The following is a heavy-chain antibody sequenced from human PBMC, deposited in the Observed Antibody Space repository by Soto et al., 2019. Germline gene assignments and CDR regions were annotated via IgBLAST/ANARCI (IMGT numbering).Heavy chain of an antibody. Sequence: KPSETLSLTCAVYGGSFSGYYWSWIRQPPGKGLEWIGEINHSGSTNYNPSLKSRVTISVDTSKNQFSLKLSSVTAADTAVYYCARGFSSSHQGFDLTYYMDVWGKGTTVTVSS. CDR2: INHSGST. CDR1: GGSFSGYY. CDR3: ARGFSSSHQGFDLTYYMDV. V-gene: IGHV4-34*01. J-gene: IGHJ6*03.